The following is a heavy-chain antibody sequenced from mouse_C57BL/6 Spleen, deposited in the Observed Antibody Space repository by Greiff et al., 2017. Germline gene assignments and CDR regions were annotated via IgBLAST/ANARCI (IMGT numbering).Heavy chain of an antibody. CDR1: GYAFSSYW. CDR2: IYPGDGDT. J-gene: IGHJ2*01. V-gene: IGHV1-80*01. CDR3: ARQGVLPSYFDY. D-gene: IGHD1-1*01. Sequence: VKLQESGAELVKPGASVKISCKASGYAFSSYWMNWVKQRPGKGLEWIGQIYPGDGDTNYNGKFKGKATLTADKSSSTAYMQLSSLTSEDSAVYFCARQGVLPSYFDYWGQGTTLTVSS.